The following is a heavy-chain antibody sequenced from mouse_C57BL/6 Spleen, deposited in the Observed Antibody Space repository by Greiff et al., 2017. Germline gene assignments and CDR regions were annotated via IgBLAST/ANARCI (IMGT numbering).Heavy chain of an antibody. Sequence: EVKVVESEGGLVQPGSSMKLSCTASGFTFSDYYMAWVRQVPEKGLEWVANINYDGSSTYYLDSLKSRFIISRDNAKNILYLQMSSLKSEDTATYYCAREGDGYDAMDYWGQGTSVTVSS. V-gene: IGHV5-16*01. J-gene: IGHJ4*01. CDR2: INYDGSST. CDR1: GFTFSDYY. D-gene: IGHD2-3*01. CDR3: AREGDGYDAMDY.